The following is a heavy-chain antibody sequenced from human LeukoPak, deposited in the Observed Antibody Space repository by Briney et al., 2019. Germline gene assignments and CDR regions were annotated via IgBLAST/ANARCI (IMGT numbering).Heavy chain of an antibody. CDR1: GFTFTSSA. CDR2: IVVGSGNT. V-gene: IGHV1-58*02. CDR3: AAVRSYYDILTGSYDAFDI. J-gene: IGHJ3*02. D-gene: IGHD3-9*01. Sequence: ASVKVSCKASGFTFTSSAMQWVRQARGQRLEWIGWIVVGSGNTNYAQKFQERVTITRDMSTSTAYMELSSLRSEDTAVYYCAAVRSYYDILTGSYDAFDIWGQGTMVTVSS.